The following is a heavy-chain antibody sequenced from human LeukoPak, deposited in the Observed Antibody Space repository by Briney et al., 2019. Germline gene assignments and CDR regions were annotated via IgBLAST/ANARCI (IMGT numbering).Heavy chain of an antibody. J-gene: IGHJ4*02. D-gene: IGHD3-3*01. V-gene: IGHV3-48*03. CDR1: GVTFSSYD. CDR3: ARSLPRFYYFDY. CDR2: ISSSGSTI. Sequence: GGSLRLSCAASGVTFSSYDMNWVRQAPGKGLEWVSYISSSGSTIYYADSVKGRFTISRDNAKNSLYLQMNSLRAEDTAGYYCARSLPRFYYFDYWGQGTLVTISS.